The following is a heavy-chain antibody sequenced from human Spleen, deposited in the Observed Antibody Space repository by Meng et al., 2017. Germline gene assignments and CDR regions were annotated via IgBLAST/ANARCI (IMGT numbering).Heavy chain of an antibody. V-gene: IGHV4-34*01. D-gene: IGHD6-13*01. J-gene: IGHJ4*02. CDR3: ARGRVRGIAGDY. CDR1: GGSFSGYY. CDR2: INHSGST. Sequence: QLRQWGAGLLKPSETLSLTVPVYGGSFSGYYWSWICQPPGKGLEWIGEINHSGSTNYNPSLKSRVTISVDTSKNQFSLKLSSVTAADTAVYYCARGRVRGIAGDYWGQGTLVTVSS.